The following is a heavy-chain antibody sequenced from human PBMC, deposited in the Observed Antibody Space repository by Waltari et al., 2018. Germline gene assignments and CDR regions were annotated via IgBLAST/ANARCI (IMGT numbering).Heavy chain of an antibody. CDR3: ARDRQQLVGSLDY. D-gene: IGHD6-13*01. CDR1: GGTFSRYA. V-gene: IGHV1-69*13. CDR2: IIPILGTA. J-gene: IGHJ4*02. Sequence: VQLVQSGAEVKKPGSSVKVSCKASGGTFSRYAISWERQAPGQGIEWMGGIIPILGTANYAQKFQGRVTITADESTSTAYMELSSLRSEDTAVYYCARDRQQLVGSLDYWGQGTLVTVSS.